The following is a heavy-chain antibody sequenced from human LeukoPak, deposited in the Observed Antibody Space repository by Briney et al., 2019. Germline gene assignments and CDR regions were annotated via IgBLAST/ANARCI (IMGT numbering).Heavy chain of an antibody. CDR3: ARHAYYYGSGVSGMDV. D-gene: IGHD3-10*01. J-gene: IGHJ6*02. CDR2: IYYSGST. V-gene: IGHV4-59*08. Sequence: SETLSLTCTVSGGSISSYYRSWIRQPPGKGLEWIGYIYYSGSTYYNPSLKSRVTISVDTSKNQFSLKLSSVTAADTAVYYCARHAYYYGSGVSGMDVWGQGTTVTVSS. CDR1: GGSISSYY.